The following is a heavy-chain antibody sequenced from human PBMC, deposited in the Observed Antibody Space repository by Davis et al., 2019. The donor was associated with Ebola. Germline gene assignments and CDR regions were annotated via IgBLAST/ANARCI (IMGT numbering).Heavy chain of an antibody. J-gene: IGHJ4*02. CDR1: GDRVSINSAG. CDR2: TYFNSKYFR. CDR3: ARGWLKGYLDY. Sequence: HSQTLSLTCAISGDRVSINSAGWNWIRQSPSRGLEWLGRTYFNSKYFRDYAVSVRGRITINADPSKNQFSLHLNSVTPEDTAIYYCARGWLKGYLDYWGQGTLVTVSS. D-gene: IGHD3-22*01. V-gene: IGHV6-1*01.